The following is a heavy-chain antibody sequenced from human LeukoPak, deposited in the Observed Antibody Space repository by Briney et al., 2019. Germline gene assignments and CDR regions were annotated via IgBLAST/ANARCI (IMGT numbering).Heavy chain of an antibody. CDR3: ANWAATIRNFNY. CDR2: INPSGGST. D-gene: IGHD5-12*01. J-gene: IGHJ4*02. CDR1: GYTFTTYY. Sequence: ASVKVSCKASGYTFTTYYIHWVRQAPGQGLEWMGLINPSGGSTTYAQKFQGRVTMTRDTSTSTVYMELTRLRSDDTAVYYCANWAATIRNFNYWGQGTLVTVSS. V-gene: IGHV1-46*01.